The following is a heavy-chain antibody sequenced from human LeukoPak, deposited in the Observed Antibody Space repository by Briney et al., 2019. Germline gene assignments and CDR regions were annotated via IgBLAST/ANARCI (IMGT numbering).Heavy chain of an antibody. CDR3: ARHANYYDSSGYYTTPFDY. V-gene: IGHV5-51*01. D-gene: IGHD3-22*01. J-gene: IGHJ4*02. CDR2: IYPGDSDT. Sequence: GEALKISCKGSGYSFTSYWIGWVRQMRGKGLEWMGIIYPGDSDTRYSPSFQGQVTISADKSISPAYLQWSSLKASDTAMYYCARHANYYDSSGYYTTPFDYWGQGTLVTVSS. CDR1: GYSFTSYW.